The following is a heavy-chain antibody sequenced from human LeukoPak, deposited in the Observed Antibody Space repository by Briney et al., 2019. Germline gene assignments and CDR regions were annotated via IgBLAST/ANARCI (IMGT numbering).Heavy chain of an antibody. Sequence: SETLSLTCTVYSGSVTSDYWTWIRQPPGKGLEWIGYIFSYGNTEYSPSLKSRATISLDTSKNQCSLKLTSVTAADTAVYYCARVVYRGGNWFDPWGPGTLVTVSS. CDR2: IFSYGNT. CDR3: ARVVYRGGNWFDP. V-gene: IGHV4-59*02. CDR1: SGSVTSDY. D-gene: IGHD3-10*01. J-gene: IGHJ5*02.